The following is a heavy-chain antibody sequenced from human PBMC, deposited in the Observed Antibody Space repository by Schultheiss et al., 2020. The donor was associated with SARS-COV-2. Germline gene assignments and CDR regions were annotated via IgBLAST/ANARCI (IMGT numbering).Heavy chain of an antibody. CDR1: GFNLRIYA. J-gene: IGHJ6*02. D-gene: IGHD2-8*01. Sequence: GGSLRLSCAASGFNLRIYAMSWVRQAPGKGLEWVSSVGGSGAGAHYADSVKGRFTVTRDNSKNALLLQMNSLRAEDTAIYYCAKSRIMATYYYYGMGVWGQGTTVTVSS. CDR3: AKSRIMATYYYYGMGV. V-gene: IGHV3-23*01. CDR2: VGGSGAGA.